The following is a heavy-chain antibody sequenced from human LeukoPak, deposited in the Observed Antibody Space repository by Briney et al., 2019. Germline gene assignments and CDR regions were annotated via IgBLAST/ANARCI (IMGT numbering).Heavy chain of an antibody. J-gene: IGHJ4*02. D-gene: IGHD4-11*01. CDR2: ISAYNGDT. CDR1: GYTFTSYG. V-gene: IGHV1-18*01. Sequence: ASVKVSCKASGYTFTSYGISWVRQAPGQGLEWMGWISAYNGDTNYAQNLQGRVTMTTDTSTTTAYMELRSLRSDDTAVYYCARERNYGKYYFDYWGQGTLVTVSS. CDR3: ARERNYGKYYFDY.